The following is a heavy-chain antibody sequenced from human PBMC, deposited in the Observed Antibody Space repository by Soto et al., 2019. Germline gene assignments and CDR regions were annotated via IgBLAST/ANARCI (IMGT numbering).Heavy chain of an antibody. V-gene: IGHV3-33*01. CDR1: GFTFSSYG. CDR2: IWYDGSNK. J-gene: IGHJ6*02. CDR3: ARITYYGSGTPRGYYGMDV. Sequence: QVQLVESGGGVVQPGRSLRLSCAASGFTFSSYGMHWVRQAPGKGLEWVAVIWYDGSNKYYADSVKGRFTISRDNSKNTLYLQMNSLRAEDTAVYYCARITYYGSGTPRGYYGMDVWGQGTTVTVSS. D-gene: IGHD3-10*01.